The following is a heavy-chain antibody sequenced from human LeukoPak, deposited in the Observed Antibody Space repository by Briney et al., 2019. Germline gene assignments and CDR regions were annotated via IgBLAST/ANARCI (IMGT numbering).Heavy chain of an antibody. J-gene: IGHJ4*02. CDR2: IYYSGSI. Sequence: SSETLSLTCSVSGGSIRSSSYYWGWIRRPPGKGLEWIGSIYYSGSIYYSPSLKSRVIISVDTSKYQFSLKLRSVTAADTAVYYCARHSQYQSPSWSLDWGQGTLVTVSS. CDR1: GGSIRSSSYY. CDR3: ARHSQYQSPSWSLD. D-gene: IGHD2-2*01. V-gene: IGHV4-39*01.